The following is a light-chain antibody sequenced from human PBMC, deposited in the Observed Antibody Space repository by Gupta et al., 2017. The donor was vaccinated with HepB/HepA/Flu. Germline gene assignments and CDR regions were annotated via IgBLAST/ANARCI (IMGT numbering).Light chain of an antibody. Sequence: QSVLTQPPSASVTPGQRVNISCSGSGSNIGTSFVYWYQLLPGAAPKVLMYRNSQRPSGVPDRFSGSKSGTSASLGISGLRSEDEGDYYCAAWDTSLVGHVVFGGGTKVTVL. V-gene: IGLV1-47*01. J-gene: IGLJ2*01. CDR2: RNS. CDR1: GSNIGTSF. CDR3: AAWDTSLVGHVV.